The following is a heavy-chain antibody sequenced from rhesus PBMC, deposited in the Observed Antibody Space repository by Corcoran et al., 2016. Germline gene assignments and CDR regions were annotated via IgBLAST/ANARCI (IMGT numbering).Heavy chain of an antibody. V-gene: IGHV2S1*01. J-gene: IGHJ4*01. Sequence: QVNLKESGPALVKPTQTLTLTCTFSGFSLSTSGLGINWIRQPPGKALEWLASVYWDDDKGYTTSLKSRLTISKDTSKNQVVLTMTNMDPVDTATYYCARRDVWNNGIIDYWGQGVLVTVSS. D-gene: IGHD1-20*01. CDR1: GFSLSTSGLG. CDR3: ARRDVWNNGIIDY. CDR2: VYWDDDK.